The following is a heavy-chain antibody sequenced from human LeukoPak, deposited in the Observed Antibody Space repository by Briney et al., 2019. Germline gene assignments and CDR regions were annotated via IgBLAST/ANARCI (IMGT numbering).Heavy chain of an antibody. V-gene: IGHV3-53*01. CDR3: ARAGGSGARDPEHFQH. J-gene: IGHJ1*01. D-gene: IGHD3-10*01. CDR1: GFTVSNNY. CDR2: IYSGGST. Sequence: GGSLRLSCAASGFTVSNNYMSWVRQAPGKGLEWVSVIYSGGSTYYADYVKGRFTISRDNSKNTLYLQMNSLRAEDTAVYYCARAGGSGARDPEHFQHWAQGTLVTVSS.